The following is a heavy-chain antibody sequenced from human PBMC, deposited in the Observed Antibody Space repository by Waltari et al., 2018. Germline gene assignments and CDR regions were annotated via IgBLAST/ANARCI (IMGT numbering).Heavy chain of an antibody. Sequence: QLQLQESGPGLETPSGSLYLTGPVSGESLGNWWSWVRQPPGKGLDWIGQVVPRGRSNYSPSFASRATISLYPYNSQFSLQLSYATAADTAVYYCARDRGRGLYLDSWGPGILVTVSP. V-gene: IGHV4-4*02. D-gene: IGHD2-15*01. CDR1: GESLGNW. J-gene: IGHJ4*02. CDR3: ARDRGRGLYLDS. CDR2: VVPRGRS.